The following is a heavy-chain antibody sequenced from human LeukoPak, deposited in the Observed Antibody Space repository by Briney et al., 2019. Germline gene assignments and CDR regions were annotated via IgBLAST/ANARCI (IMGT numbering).Heavy chain of an antibody. J-gene: IGHJ5*02. Sequence: ASVKVSCKASGYTLTSYGISWVRQAPGQGLEWMGWISAYNGNTNYAQKLQGRVTMTTDTSTSTAYMELRSLRSDDTAVYYCARVGKVPAAMAWFDPWGQGTLVTVSS. D-gene: IGHD2-2*01. V-gene: IGHV1-18*01. CDR2: ISAYNGNT. CDR3: ARVGKVPAAMAWFDP. CDR1: GYTLTSYG.